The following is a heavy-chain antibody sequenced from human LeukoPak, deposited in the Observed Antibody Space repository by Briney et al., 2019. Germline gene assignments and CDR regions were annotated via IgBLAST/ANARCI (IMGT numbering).Heavy chain of an antibody. V-gene: IGHV4-59*01. CDR2: IYYSGST. D-gene: IGHD4-23*01. CDR1: GGSISSYY. CDR3: ARGATVVTLDY. J-gene: IGHJ4*02. Sequence: PSETLSLTCTVSGGSISSYYWSWIRQPPGKGLEWIGYIYYSGSTKYNPSLKSRVTISIDTSKNQFSLKLSSVTAADTAVYYCARGATVVTLDYWGQGTLVTVSS.